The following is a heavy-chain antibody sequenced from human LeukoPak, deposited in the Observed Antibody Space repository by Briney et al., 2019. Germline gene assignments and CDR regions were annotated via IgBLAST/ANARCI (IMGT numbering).Heavy chain of an antibody. Sequence: SETLSLTCTVSGGSISSYYWRWIRQPPGKGLEWIGYIYYSGSTNYNPSLKSRVTISVDTSKNQFSLKLSSVTAADTAVYYCARDSGYSYGPFDYWGQGTLVTVSS. CDR3: ARDSGYSYGPFDY. V-gene: IGHV4-59*12. D-gene: IGHD5-18*01. CDR2: IYYSGST. CDR1: GGSISSYY. J-gene: IGHJ4*02.